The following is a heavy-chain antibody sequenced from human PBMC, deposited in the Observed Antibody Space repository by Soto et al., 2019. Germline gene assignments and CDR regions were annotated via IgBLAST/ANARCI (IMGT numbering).Heavy chain of an antibody. V-gene: IGHV4-34*01. CDR2: INHSGST. Sequence: QVQLQQWGAGLLKPSETLSLTCAVYGGSFSGYYWSWIRQPPGKGLEWIGEINHSGSTNYNPCLKSRVTISLDTSKNQLSLKLSSVTAADTAVYYCARVGALGSSSCFDYWGQGTLVTVSS. D-gene: IGHD6-13*01. CDR1: GGSFSGYY. CDR3: ARVGALGSSSCFDY. J-gene: IGHJ4*02.